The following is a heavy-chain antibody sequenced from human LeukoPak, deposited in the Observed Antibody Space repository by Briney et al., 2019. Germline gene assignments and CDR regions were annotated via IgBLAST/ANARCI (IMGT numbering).Heavy chain of an antibody. Sequence: GGSLRLSCAASGFTFSSYAMSWVRQAPGKGLEWVSAISGSGDSTYYADSVKGRFTISRDNSKNTLYLQMNSLRAEDTAVYYCAKDQGLMAWLLINYWGQGTLVTVSS. CDR1: GFTFSSYA. D-gene: IGHD3-3*01. J-gene: IGHJ4*02. CDR3: AKDQGLMAWLLINY. V-gene: IGHV3-23*01. CDR2: ISGSGDST.